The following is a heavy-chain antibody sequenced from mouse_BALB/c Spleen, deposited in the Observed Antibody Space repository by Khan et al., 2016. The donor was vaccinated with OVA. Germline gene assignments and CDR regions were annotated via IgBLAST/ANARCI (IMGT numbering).Heavy chain of an antibody. Sequence: QVQLKESGPGLVAPSQSLSITCTVSGFSLTGYGVNWVRQPPGKGLEWLGMIWGDGSTDYNSALNSRLNLSNDNSKSQVFLKMNSLQTDDTAKYCCARAYYGNYREARDYWGQGTSVTVSS. D-gene: IGHD2-10*01. CDR2: IWGDGST. V-gene: IGHV2-6-7*01. CDR1: GFSLTGYG. CDR3: ARAYYGNYREARDY. J-gene: IGHJ4*01.